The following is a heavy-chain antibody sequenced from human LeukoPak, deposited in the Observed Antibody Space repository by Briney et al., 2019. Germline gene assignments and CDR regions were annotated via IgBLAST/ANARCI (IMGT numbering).Heavy chain of an antibody. CDR1: GGSISSYY. CDR2: IYYSGST. Sequence: RPSETLSLTCTVSGGSISSYYWSWIRQPPGKGLEWIGYIYYSGSTNYNPSLKSRVTISIGTSKNQFSLKLTSVTAADTAVFYCTSGYSYDLFDYWGQGTLVTVSS. CDR3: TSGYSYDLFDY. J-gene: IGHJ4*02. V-gene: IGHV4-59*12. D-gene: IGHD5-18*01.